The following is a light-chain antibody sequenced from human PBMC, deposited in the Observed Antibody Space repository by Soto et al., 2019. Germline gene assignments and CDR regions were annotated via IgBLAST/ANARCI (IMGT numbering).Light chain of an antibody. CDR3: QQFNSYPPT. J-gene: IGKJ4*01. CDR2: DAS. Sequence: AIQLTQSPSSLSASVGDRVTITCRASQGISSSLAWYQQKLGKAHSLLIYDASSLESGVPSRFSGSGSGTDFTLTISSLQPEDCATYDGQQFNSYPPTVGGGTKVEIK. CDR1: QGISSS. V-gene: IGKV1-13*02.